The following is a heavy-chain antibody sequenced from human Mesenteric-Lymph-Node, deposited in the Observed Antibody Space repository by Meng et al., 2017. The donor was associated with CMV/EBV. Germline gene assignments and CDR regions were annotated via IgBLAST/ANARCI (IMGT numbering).Heavy chain of an antibody. D-gene: IGHD1-26*01. CDR2: IIPIFGTA. V-gene: IGHV1-69*05. CDR1: GGTFSSYA. Sequence: SVTVSCQASGGTFSSYAISWVRQAPGQGLEWMGGIIPIFGTANYAQKFQGRVTITTDESTSTAYMELSSLSSEDTAVYYCARDPSPYSGSYYYYYGMDVWGQGTTVTVSS. J-gene: IGHJ6*02. CDR3: ARDPSPYSGSYYYYYGMDV.